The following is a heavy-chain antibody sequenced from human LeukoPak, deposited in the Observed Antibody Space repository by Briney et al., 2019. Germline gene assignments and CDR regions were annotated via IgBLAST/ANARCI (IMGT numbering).Heavy chain of an antibody. CDR2: IIPIFGTA. J-gene: IGHJ4*02. CDR3: AREVNSSDDY. D-gene: IGHD3-22*01. Sequence: ELMVSIIPIFGTANYAQKFQGRGTITTDESTSTAYMELSSLRSEDTAVYYCAREVNSSDDYWGQGTLVTVSS. V-gene: IGHV1-69*05.